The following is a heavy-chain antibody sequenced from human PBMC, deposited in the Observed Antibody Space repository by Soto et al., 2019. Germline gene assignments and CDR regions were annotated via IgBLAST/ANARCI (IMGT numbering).Heavy chain of an antibody. Sequence: QVQLQESGPGLVKPSGTLSLTCAVSGGSISSSNWWSWVRQPPGKGLEWIGEIYHSGSTNYNPSLKSRFTISVDKSKNQYSPKLSSVTAAETAVYYCARRLLLWDAFDIWGQGTMVTVAS. CDR2: IYHSGST. V-gene: IGHV4-4*02. D-gene: IGHD3-16*01. CDR1: GGSISSSNW. J-gene: IGHJ3*02. CDR3: ARRLLLWDAFDI.